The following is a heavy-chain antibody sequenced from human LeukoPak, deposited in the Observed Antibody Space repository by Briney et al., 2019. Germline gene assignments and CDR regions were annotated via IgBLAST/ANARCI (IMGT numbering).Heavy chain of an antibody. CDR3: ARGHSYYYYYMDV. V-gene: IGHV4-59*01. CDR2: SYYSGSS. J-gene: IGHJ6*03. CDR1: GGSISSYY. Sequence: SETLSLTCTVSGGSISSYYWSWIRQPPGKGLEWIGYSYYSGSSNYNPSLKSRVTISVDTSKTQFSLKLNSVTAADTAVYFCARGHSYYYYYMDVWGKGTTVTISS.